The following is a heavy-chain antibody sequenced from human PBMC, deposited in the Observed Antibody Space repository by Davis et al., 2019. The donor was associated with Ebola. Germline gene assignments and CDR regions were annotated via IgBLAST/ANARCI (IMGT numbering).Heavy chain of an antibody. V-gene: IGHV4-59*01. CDR1: GGSISSYY. CDR3: ARSEYNGNYHFDY. CDR2: IYYSGST. Sequence: MPSETLSLTCTVSGGSISSYYWSWIRQPPGKGLEWIGYIYYSGSTNYNPSLKSRVTISGDTSKNQFSLKLSSVTAADTAVYYCARSEYNGNYHFDYWGQGTLVTVSS. J-gene: IGHJ4*02. D-gene: IGHD1-7*01.